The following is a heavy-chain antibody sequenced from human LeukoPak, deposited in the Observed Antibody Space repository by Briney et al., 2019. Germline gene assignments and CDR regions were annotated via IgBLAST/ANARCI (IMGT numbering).Heavy chain of an antibody. D-gene: IGHD2-2*01. V-gene: IGHV1-46*01. J-gene: IGHJ4*02. CDR1: GYTFTSYY. CDR3: ASSGTDIVVVPAARGHFDY. CDR2: INPSGGST. Sequence: ASVKVSCKASGYTFTSYYMHWVRQAPGQGLEWMGIINPSGGSTSYAQKFQGRVTMTRDTSTSTVYMELSSLRSEDTAVYYCASSGTDIVVVPAARGHFDYWGQGTLVTVSS.